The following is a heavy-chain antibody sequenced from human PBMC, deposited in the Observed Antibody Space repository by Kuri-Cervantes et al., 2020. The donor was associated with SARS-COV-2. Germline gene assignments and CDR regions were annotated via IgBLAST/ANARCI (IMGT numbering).Heavy chain of an antibody. J-gene: IGHJ6*02. CDR3: ARAWVRGLITAYYYYGMDV. D-gene: IGHD3-10*01. CDR1: GYTFTGYY. Sequence: ASVKVSCKASGYTFTGYYIHWVRQAPGQGLEWMGWINPNSGGTNYAQKFQGWVTMTRDTSINTAYMELSRLRSDDTAVYYCARAWVRGLITAYYYYGMDVWGQGTTGTVSS. V-gene: IGHV1-2*04. CDR2: INPNSGGT.